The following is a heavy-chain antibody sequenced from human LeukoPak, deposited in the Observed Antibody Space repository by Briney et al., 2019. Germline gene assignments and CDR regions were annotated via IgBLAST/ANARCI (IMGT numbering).Heavy chain of an antibody. D-gene: IGHD7-27*01. Sequence: ASVKVSCKASGYTFTGYYMHWVRQAPGQGLEWMGIINPSGGSTSYAQKFQGRVTMTRDMSTSTVYMELSSLRSEDTAVYYCARGLTGDLGDYWGQGTLVTVSS. CDR3: ARGLTGDLGDY. J-gene: IGHJ4*02. CDR1: GYTFTGYY. CDR2: INPSGGST. V-gene: IGHV1-46*01.